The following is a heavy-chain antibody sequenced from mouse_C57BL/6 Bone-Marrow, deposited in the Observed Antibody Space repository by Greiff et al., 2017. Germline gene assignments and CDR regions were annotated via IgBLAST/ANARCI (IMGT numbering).Heavy chain of an antibody. J-gene: IGHJ2*01. Sequence: VQLQQSGAELVKPGASVKLSCTASGFNINDYYIHWATQRTEQGLEWIGRIDPEDGETKYAPKFQDKATITADTSSNTAYLQLSSLTSEDTAVDYCTSALIYYGTNYWGQGTTLTVSS. CDR1: GFNINDYY. D-gene: IGHD1-1*01. CDR3: TSALIYYGTNY. CDR2: IDPEDGET. V-gene: IGHV14-2*01.